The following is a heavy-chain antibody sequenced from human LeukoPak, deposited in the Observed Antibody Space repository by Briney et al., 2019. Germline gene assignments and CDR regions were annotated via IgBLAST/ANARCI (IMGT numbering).Heavy chain of an antibody. V-gene: IGHV4-4*02. D-gene: IGHD3-10*01. Sequence: GSLRLSCAASEFTFSNAWMSWVRQAPGKGLEWVGNIFYSGSTYYSPSLRSRVTISLDTSRNQFSLKLNSVTAADTAVYYCAKSNGYGLVDIWGQGTMVTVSS. CDR3: AKSNGYGLVDI. J-gene: IGHJ3*02. CDR1: EFTFSNAW. CDR2: IFYSGST.